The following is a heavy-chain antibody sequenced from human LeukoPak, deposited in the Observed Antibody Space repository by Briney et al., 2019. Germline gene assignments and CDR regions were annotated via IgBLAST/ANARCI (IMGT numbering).Heavy chain of an antibody. D-gene: IGHD3-10*01. CDR1: GFTFSSYA. CDR3: AKGGYYYGSGSYGYYYMDV. J-gene: IGHJ6*03. V-gene: IGHV3-23*01. Sequence: AGGSLRLSCAASGFTFSSYAMSWVRQAPGKGLEWVSAIRGSGDRTHYADSVKGRFTISRDNSKNTLYLQMNSLRAEDTAVYYCAKGGYYYGSGSYGYYYMDVWGKGTTVTISS. CDR2: IRGSGDRT.